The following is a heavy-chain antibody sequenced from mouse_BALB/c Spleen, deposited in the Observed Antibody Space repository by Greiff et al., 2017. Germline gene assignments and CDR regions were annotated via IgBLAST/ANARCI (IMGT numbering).Heavy chain of an antibody. D-gene: IGHD2-1*01. CDR2: ISTYYGDA. J-gene: IGHJ3*01. CDR3: ATYGIGPGFAY. CDR1: GYTFTDYA. Sequence: VKLMESGAELVRPGVSVKISCKGSGYTFTDYAMHWVKQSHAKSLEWIGVISTYYGDASYNQKFKGKATMTVDKSSSTAYMELARLTSEDSAIYYCATYGIGPGFAYWGQGTLVTVSA. V-gene: IGHV1S137*01.